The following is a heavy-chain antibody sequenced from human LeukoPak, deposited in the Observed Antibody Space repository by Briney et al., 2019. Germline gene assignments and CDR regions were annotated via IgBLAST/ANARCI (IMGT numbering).Heavy chain of an antibody. Sequence: GGSLRLSCAASGFTFSSYAMSWVRQAPGKGLEWIGRIKRKTDGGTADYAAPVTGRFTISRDDSKNTLYLQMNSLKTEDTALYYCTTDGFPPTYFDYWGQGTLVTVSS. J-gene: IGHJ4*02. CDR1: GFTFSSYA. D-gene: IGHD4-11*01. CDR3: TTDGFPPTYFDY. CDR2: IKRKTDGGTA. V-gene: IGHV3-15*01.